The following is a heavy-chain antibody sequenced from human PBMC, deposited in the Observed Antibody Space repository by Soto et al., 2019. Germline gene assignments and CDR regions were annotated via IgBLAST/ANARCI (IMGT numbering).Heavy chain of an antibody. CDR3: LARGMTYDLRSGPHPFDP. CDR1: NGSFTDYF. J-gene: IGHJ5*02. D-gene: IGHD3-3*01. CDR2: LNHRGSA. V-gene: IGHV4-34*03. Sequence: SETLYLTCAAHNGSFTDYFLTWIRQSPGRGLEWIGVLNHRGSATYNPSLWSRDTISLDTSTNPFSLRLWCLTAAENTAFYCLARGMTYDLRSGPHPFDPWGHGTLVTVSS.